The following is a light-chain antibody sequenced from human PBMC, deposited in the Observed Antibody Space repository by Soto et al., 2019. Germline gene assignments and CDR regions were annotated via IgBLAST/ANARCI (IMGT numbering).Light chain of an antibody. J-gene: IGKJ5*01. CDR1: QSLRSD. Sequence: EIVMTQPPATLSVSPGERATLSCRASQSLRSDLAWYQQKPGQAPRLLIYGASTRATDIPARFSGSGSGTEFTLTISSLQSEDFAVYYCQQYDNWPPTFGQGTRLEIK. V-gene: IGKV3-15*01. CDR3: QQYDNWPPT. CDR2: GAS.